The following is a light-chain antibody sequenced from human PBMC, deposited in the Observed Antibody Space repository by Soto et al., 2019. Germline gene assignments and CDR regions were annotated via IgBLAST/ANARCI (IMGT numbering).Light chain of an antibody. V-gene: IGKV1-39*01. J-gene: IGKJ2*01. CDR3: QETYRIPYT. Sequence: DIQMTQSPSSLSASVGDRVTITCRASQSISSYLNWYQQKPGKAPKFLIYAASSLQSGVPSRFSGSGSGTDFTLPISTLQPEDFATYYCQETYRIPYTFGQGTKLEIK. CDR2: AAS. CDR1: QSISSY.